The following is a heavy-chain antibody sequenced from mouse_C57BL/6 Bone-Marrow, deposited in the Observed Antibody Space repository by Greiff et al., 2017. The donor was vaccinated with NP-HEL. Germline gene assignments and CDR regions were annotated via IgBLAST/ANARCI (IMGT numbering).Heavy chain of an antibody. CDR2: IDPSDSYT. V-gene: IGHV1-59*01. J-gene: IGHJ4*01. CDR1: GYTFTSYW. Sequence: VQLQQSGAELVRPGTSVKLSCKASGYTFTSYWMHWVKQRPGQGLEWIGVIDPSDSYTNYNQKFKGKATLTVDTSSSTAYMQLSSLTSEDSAVYYCARDWDDYAMDYWGQGTSVTVSS. D-gene: IGHD4-1*01. CDR3: ARDWDDYAMDY.